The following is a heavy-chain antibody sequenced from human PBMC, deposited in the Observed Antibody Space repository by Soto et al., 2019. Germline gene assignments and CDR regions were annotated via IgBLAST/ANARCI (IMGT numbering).Heavy chain of an antibody. CDR1: GGTFSSYA. Sequence: QVQLVQSGAEVKTPGSSVKVSCKASGGTFSSYAISWVRQAPGQGLEWMGGIIPIFGTANYAQKCQGRVTITEDESTSTAYMELSCLSSEDTAVYYCARESPDMVTITGGGSVYYYGRDLWGQGSTVTVSS. CDR3: ARESPDMVTITGGGSVYYYGRDL. D-gene: IGHD5-18*01. J-gene: IGHJ6*02. CDR2: IIPIFGTA. V-gene: IGHV1-69*01.